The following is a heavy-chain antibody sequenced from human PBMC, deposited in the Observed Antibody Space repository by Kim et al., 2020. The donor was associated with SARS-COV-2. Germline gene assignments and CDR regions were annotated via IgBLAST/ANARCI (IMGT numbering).Heavy chain of an antibody. D-gene: IGHD6-6*01. CDR1: GFTFSSYW. CDR2: IKQDGSEK. V-gene: IGHV3-7*01. Sequence: GGSLRLSCAASGFTFSSYWMSWVRQAPGKGLEWVANIKQDGSEKYYVDSVKGRFTISRDNAKNSLYLQMNSLRAEDTAVYYCARDLKSIAARTGNYYYYYYVDVWGKGTTVTVSS. CDR3: ARDLKSIAARTGNYYYYYYVDV. J-gene: IGHJ6*03.